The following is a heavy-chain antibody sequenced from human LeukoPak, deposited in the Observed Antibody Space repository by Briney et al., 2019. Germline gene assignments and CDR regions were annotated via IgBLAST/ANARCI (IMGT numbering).Heavy chain of an antibody. V-gene: IGHV3-33*01. CDR1: EFTFSSYG. CDR2: IWYDGSNK. J-gene: IGHJ3*02. D-gene: IGHD3-3*01. Sequence: PGRSLRLSCAASEFTFSSYGMHWVRQAPGKGLEWVAVIWYDGSNKYYADSVKGRFTISRDNSKNTLYLQMNSLRAEDTAVYYCARDSPNYDFWSGYDAFDIWGQGTMVTVSS. CDR3: ARDSPNYDFWSGYDAFDI.